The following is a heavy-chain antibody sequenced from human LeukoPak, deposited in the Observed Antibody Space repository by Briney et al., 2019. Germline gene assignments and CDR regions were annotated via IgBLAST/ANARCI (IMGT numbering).Heavy chain of an antibody. CDR1: GDSLNTYY. V-gene: IGHV4-59*01. CDR2: VASSGTS. CDR3: ARVVRGVVTSNWFDP. J-gene: IGHJ5*02. D-gene: IGHD2-21*02. Sequence: SETLSLTCTLSGDSLNTYYWTWIRQTPGKELEWIGFVASSGTSNYNPSLKSRVSISIDTSKNQFSLALTSVTPADTAVYYCARVVRGVVTSNWFDPWGQGTLVCVSS.